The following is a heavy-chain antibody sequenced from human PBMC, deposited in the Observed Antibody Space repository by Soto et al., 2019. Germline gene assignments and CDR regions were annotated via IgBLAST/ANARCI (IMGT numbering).Heavy chain of an antibody. J-gene: IGHJ4*02. CDR2: IWYDGSNK. CDR3: ARASGYSGYDSSPGVDY. Sequence: QVQLVESGGGVVQPGRSLRLSCAASGFTFSSYGMHWVRQAPGKGLEWVAVIWYDGSNKYYADSVKGRFTISRDNSKNTLYLQMNSLRAEDTAGYYCARASGYSGYDSSPGVDYWGQGTLVTVSS. V-gene: IGHV3-33*01. D-gene: IGHD5-12*01. CDR1: GFTFSSYG.